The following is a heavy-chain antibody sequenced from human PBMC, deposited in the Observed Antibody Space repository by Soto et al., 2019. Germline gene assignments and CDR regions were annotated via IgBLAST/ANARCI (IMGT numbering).Heavy chain of an antibody. CDR1: GFTVSRYY. CDR2: IYSGGST. Sequence: GGSLRLSCAASGFTVSRYYMSWVRQAPGKGLEWVSVIYSGGSTYYADSVKGRFTISRDNSKNTLYPQMNSLRAEDTAVYYCAKEKYQLPSFDYWGQGTLVTVSS. CDR3: AKEKYQLPSFDY. D-gene: IGHD2-2*01. V-gene: IGHV3-66*01. J-gene: IGHJ4*02.